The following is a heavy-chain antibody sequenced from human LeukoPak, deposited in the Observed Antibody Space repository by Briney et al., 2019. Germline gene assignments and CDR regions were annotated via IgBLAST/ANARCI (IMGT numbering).Heavy chain of an antibody. D-gene: IGHD6-19*01. Sequence: GGSLRLSCAASGFTFSDYYMSWIRQAPGKGLEWVSSISGSGGSTYYVDSVKGRFTISRDNSKNTLYLQMNSLRDEDTAVYYCARGSSEDYWGQGTLVTVSS. J-gene: IGHJ4*02. V-gene: IGHV3-23*01. CDR1: GFTFSDYY. CDR2: ISGSGGST. CDR3: ARGSSEDY.